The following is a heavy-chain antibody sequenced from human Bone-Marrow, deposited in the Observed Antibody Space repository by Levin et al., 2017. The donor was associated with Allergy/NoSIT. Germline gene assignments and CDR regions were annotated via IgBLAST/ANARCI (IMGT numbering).Heavy chain of an antibody. Sequence: SQTLSLTCAVYGGSFSGYYWSWIRQPPGKGLEWIGEINHSGSTNYNPSLKSRVTISVDTSKNQFSLKLSSVTAADTAVYYCARSGGPTRKYYYGSGSYYKGVDYWGQGTLVTVSS. CDR2: INHSGST. CDR1: GGSFSGYY. V-gene: IGHV4-34*01. D-gene: IGHD3-10*01. J-gene: IGHJ4*02. CDR3: ARSGGPTRKYYYGSGSYYKGVDY.